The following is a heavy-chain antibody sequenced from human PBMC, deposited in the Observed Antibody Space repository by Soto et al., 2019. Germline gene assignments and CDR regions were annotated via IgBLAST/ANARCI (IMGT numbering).Heavy chain of an antibody. CDR1: GFTFSSYA. CDR3: AKGRYSSSWYPRGMDV. Sequence: GGSLRLSCAASGFTFSSYAMSWVRQAPGKGLEWVSAISGSGGSTYYADSVKGRFTISRDNSKNTLYLQMNSLRAEDTAVYYCAKGRYSSSWYPRGMDVWGQGTTVTVSS. J-gene: IGHJ6*02. CDR2: ISGSGGST. D-gene: IGHD6-13*01. V-gene: IGHV3-23*01.